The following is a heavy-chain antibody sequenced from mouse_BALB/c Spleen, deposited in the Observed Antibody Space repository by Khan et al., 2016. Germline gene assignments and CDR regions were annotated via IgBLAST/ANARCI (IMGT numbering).Heavy chain of an antibody. V-gene: IGHV2-9*02. J-gene: IGHJ4*01. CDR3: ARAGVYGNYDSMDY. CDR1: GFSLFSYG. D-gene: IGHD2-10*02. Sequence: QVQLKESGPGLVAPSQSLSITCTVSGFSLFSYGVHWVRQPPGKGMEWLGVIWTGGSTNYNSALMSRMSINKDNSKRQVFLKMNSLQTDDTATYYCARAGVYGNYDSMDYWGQGTSVTVSS. CDR2: IWTGGST.